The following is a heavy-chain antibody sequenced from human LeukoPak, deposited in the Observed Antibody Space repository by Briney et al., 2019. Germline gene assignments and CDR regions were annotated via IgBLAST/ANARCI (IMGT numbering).Heavy chain of an antibody. D-gene: IGHD1-26*01. J-gene: IGHJ3*02. Sequence: GGSLRLSCAASGFTFSSYSMNWVRQAPGKGLEWVSSISSSSSYIYYADSVKGRFTISRDNAKNSLYLQMNSLRAEDTAVYYCARGKSFPNAFDIWGQGTMVTVSS. V-gene: IGHV3-21*01. CDR3: ARGKSFPNAFDI. CDR2: ISSSSSYI. CDR1: GFTFSSYS.